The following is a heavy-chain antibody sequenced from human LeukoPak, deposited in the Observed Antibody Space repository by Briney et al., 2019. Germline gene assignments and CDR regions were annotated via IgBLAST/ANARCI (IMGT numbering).Heavy chain of an antibody. CDR1: GGSFSGYY. J-gene: IGHJ6*02. CDR3: ARDRRNYYYGSGSYYKYYYYGMDV. D-gene: IGHD3-10*01. CDR2: INHSGST. V-gene: IGHV4-34*01. Sequence: SETLSLTCAVYGGSFSGYYCSWIRQPPGKGLEWIGEINHSGSTNYNPSLKSRVTISVDTSKNQFSLKLSSVTAADTAVYYCARDRRNYYYGSGSYYKYYYYGMDVWGQGTTVTVSS.